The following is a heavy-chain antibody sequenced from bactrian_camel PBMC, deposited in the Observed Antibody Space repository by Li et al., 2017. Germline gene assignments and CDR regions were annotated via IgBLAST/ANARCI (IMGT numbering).Heavy chain of an antibody. CDR2: IYSDGSNT. J-gene: IGHJ6*01. V-gene: IGHV3S6*01. CDR1: GFTFSSYG. D-gene: IGHD4*01. CDR3: ANPGDIATMRNTLVLFGY. Sequence: VQLVESGGGLVQPGGSLRLSCAASGFTFSSYGMSWVRQAPGKGLEWVSGIYSDGSNTYYADSVKGRFTISRDNAKNTLYLQMNSLKSEDTALYYCANPGDIATMRNTLVLFGYWGQGTQVTVS.